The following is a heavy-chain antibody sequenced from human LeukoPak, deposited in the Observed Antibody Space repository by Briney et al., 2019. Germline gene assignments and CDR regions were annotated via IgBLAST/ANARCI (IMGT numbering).Heavy chain of an antibody. D-gene: IGHD6-13*01. V-gene: IGHV3-23*01. CDR2: ITGSGGDT. CDR1: GFIFSSYS. CDR3: AKAASSSWPSYYYGMDV. J-gene: IGHJ6*02. Sequence: GGSLRLSCAASGFIFSSYSMSWVRQAPGKGLEWVSVITGSGGDTYYADSVKGRFTISKDNSKNTVYLQMSSLRVDDTAVYYCAKAASSSWPSYYYGMDVWGQGTTVTVSS.